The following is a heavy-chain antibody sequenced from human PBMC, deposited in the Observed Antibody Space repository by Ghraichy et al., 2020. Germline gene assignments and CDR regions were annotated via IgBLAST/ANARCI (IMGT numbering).Heavy chain of an antibody. J-gene: IGHJ6*02. CDR1: GGSISSGGYS. D-gene: IGHD5-24*01. CDR2: IYHSGST. CDR3: ARSRIDLDGLYYYCGMDV. V-gene: IGHV4-30-2*01. Sequence: SETLSLTCAVSGGSISSGGYSWSWIRQPPGKGLEWIGYIYHSGSTYYNPSLKSRVTISVDRSKNQFSLKLSSVTAADTAVYYCARSRIDLDGLYYYCGMDVWGQGTTVTVSS.